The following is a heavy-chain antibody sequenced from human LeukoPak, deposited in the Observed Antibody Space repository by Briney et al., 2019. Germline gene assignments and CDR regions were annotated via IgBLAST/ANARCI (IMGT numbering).Heavy chain of an antibody. D-gene: IGHD3-16*01. J-gene: IGHJ6*03. CDR3: TRIFGYYYFYMDV. CDR2: IRTEDYDGAT. Sequence: GGSLRLSCAASGFTFNTHAMSWVRQAPGKGLEWVGFIRTEDYDGATDYGASVKGRFTISRDDSKNIAYLQMNSLNTEDTGIYFCTRIFGYYYFYMDVWGKGTTVIVSS. CDR1: GFTFNTHA. V-gene: IGHV3-49*04.